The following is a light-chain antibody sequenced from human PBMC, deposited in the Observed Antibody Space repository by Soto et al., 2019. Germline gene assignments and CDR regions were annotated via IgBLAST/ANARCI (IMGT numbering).Light chain of an antibody. CDR1: GSNVGSYTL. V-gene: IGLV2-23*02. CDR3: CSYAGSYVV. Sequence: QSALTQPASVSGSPEQSITISCTGTGSNVGSYTLVSWYQQHPGKAPKLIIYEVTERPSGVSNRFSGSKSGNTASLTISGLQAEDEADYYCCSYAGSYVVFGGGTKLTVL. CDR2: EVT. J-gene: IGLJ2*01.